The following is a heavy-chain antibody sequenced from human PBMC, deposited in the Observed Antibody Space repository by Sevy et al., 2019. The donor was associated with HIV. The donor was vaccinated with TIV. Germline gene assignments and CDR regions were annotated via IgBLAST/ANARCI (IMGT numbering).Heavy chain of an antibody. CDR1: GFTFSKYS. V-gene: IGHV3-23*01. CDR3: AREGCTKPHDY. J-gene: IGHJ4*02. Sequence: GGSLRLSCAASGFTFSKYSMSWLRQPPGKGLEWVSTLSFGCGEINYADSVKGRFTISRDNSKSSVYLQMNNLRPEDTAVYYCAREGCTKPHDYWGQGTLVTVPQ. CDR2: LSFGCGEI. D-gene: IGHD2-8*01.